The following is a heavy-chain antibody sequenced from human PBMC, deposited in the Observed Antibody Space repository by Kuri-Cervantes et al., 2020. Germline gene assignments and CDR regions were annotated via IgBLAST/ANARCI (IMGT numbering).Heavy chain of an antibody. CDR1: GGSISSSNW. CDR3: ARWSGDSSGYSGGMPSAFDI. Sequence: SETLSLTCAVSGGSISSSNWWSWVRQPPGKGLEWIGEIYHSGSTNYNPSLKSRVTISVDKSKNQFSLKLSSVTAADTAVYYCARWSGDSSGYSGGMPSAFDIWGQGTMVTISS. CDR2: IYHSGST. D-gene: IGHD3-22*01. J-gene: IGHJ3*02. V-gene: IGHV4-4*02.